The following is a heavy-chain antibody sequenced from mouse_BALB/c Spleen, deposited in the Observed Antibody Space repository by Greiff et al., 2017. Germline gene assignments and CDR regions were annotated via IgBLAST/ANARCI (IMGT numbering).Heavy chain of an antibody. Sequence: VKLVESGPGLVQPSQSLSITCTVSGFSLTSYGVHWVRQSPGKGLEWLGVIWSGGSTDYNAAFISRLSISKDNSKSQVFFKMNSLQANDTAIYYCARWWLRLYAMDYWGQGTSVTVSS. CDR3: ARWWLRLYAMDY. CDR2: IWSGGST. D-gene: IGHD2-2*01. V-gene: IGHV2-2*02. J-gene: IGHJ4*01. CDR1: GFSLTSYG.